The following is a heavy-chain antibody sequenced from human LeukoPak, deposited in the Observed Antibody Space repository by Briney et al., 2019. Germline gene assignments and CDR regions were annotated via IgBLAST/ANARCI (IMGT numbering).Heavy chain of an antibody. D-gene: IGHD4-17*01. CDR3: AKFWDFGDYAIDY. CDR2: ISGSGDYT. V-gene: IGHV3-23*01. J-gene: IGHJ4*02. Sequence: GGSLRLSCAASGFTFSNSAMSRVRQAPGKGLEWVSAISGSGDYTYYTDSVKGRFTISRDNSKNTVYLQMDSLRGEDTAVYYCAKFWDFGDYAIDYWGQGTLVTVSS. CDR1: GFTFSNSA.